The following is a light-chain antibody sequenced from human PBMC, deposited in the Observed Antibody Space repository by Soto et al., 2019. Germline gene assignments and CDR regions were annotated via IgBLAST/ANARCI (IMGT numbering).Light chain of an antibody. V-gene: IGKV3-11*01. J-gene: IGKJ1*01. Sequence: EIVLTQSPATLSLSPGERATLSCRASQSISSYLAWYQQKLGQAPRLLIYDASNRATGIQARFSGSGSGTDFTLTISSLEPEDFAVYYCQQRSNWPRTFGQGTKVDIK. CDR2: DAS. CDR1: QSISSY. CDR3: QQRSNWPRT.